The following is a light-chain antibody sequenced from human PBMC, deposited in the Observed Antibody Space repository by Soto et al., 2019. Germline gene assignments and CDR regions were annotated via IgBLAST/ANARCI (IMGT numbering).Light chain of an antibody. Sequence: QSAMTQPASVSGGPGRSITVSCTGTSTDVGRYNLVSWYQQHPGKAPKLIIYEGSKRPPGVSNRFSGSKSGNTASLTISGLQAEAEADYYCCSYAGSRTFILGGGTKLTVL. CDR3: CSYAGSRTFI. CDR2: EGS. J-gene: IGLJ2*01. CDR1: STDVGRYNL. V-gene: IGLV2-23*01.